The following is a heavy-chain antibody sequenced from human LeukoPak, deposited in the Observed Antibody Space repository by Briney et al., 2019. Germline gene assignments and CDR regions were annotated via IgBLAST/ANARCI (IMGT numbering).Heavy chain of an antibody. D-gene: IGHD6-19*01. J-gene: IGHJ5*01. CDR2: IYPGDSDT. Sequence: GESLKISCMGSGYRFTSYWIAWVRQMPGKGLEWMGIIYPGDSDTRYSPSFQGQVTISADKSISTAYLQWSSLKASDTAMCYCARHSDITVADSWGQGTLVTVSS. CDR3: ARHSDITVADS. V-gene: IGHV5-51*01. CDR1: GYRFTSYW.